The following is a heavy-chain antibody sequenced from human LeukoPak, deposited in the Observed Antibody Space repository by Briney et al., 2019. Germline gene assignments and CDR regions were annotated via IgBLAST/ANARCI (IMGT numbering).Heavy chain of an antibody. J-gene: IGHJ5*02. Sequence: SQTLSLTCTVSGGSISSGDYYWIWIRQPPGKGLEWIGYIYYSGSTYYNPSLKSRVTISVYTSKNQFSLKLSSVTAADTAVYYCARGVGAVAQVWFDPWGQGTLVTVSS. D-gene: IGHD1-26*01. CDR3: ARGVGAVAQVWFDP. V-gene: IGHV4-30-4*01. CDR1: GGSISSGDYY. CDR2: IYYSGST.